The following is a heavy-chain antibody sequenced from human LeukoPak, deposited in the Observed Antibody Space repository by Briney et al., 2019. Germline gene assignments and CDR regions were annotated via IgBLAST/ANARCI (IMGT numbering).Heavy chain of an antibody. CDR3: AKDVVPDSGWDLDH. J-gene: IGHJ4*02. V-gene: IGHV3-23*01. Sequence: GGSLRLSCAASGFIFSTYSMTWVRQAPGKGLEWVSSIYGSGERTFYADSVRGRFTVSRDNSKNTPYLEMNSLRAEDTAVYFCAKDVVPDSGWDLDHWGQGTLVTVSS. D-gene: IGHD6-19*01. CDR2: IYGSGERT. CDR1: GFIFSTYS.